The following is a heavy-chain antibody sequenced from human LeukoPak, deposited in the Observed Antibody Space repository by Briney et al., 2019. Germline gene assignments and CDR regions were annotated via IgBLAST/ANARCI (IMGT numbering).Heavy chain of an antibody. CDR3: ARGPYSSGWPDY. CDR2: INHSGST. V-gene: IGHV4-34*01. D-gene: IGHD6-19*01. J-gene: IGHJ4*02. CDR1: GGSFSGYY. Sequence: TSETPSLTCAVYGGSFSGYYWSWIRQPPGKGLEWIGEINHSGSTNYNPSLKSRVTISVDTSKNQFSLKLSSVTAADTAVYYCARGPYSSGWPDYWGQGTLVTVSS.